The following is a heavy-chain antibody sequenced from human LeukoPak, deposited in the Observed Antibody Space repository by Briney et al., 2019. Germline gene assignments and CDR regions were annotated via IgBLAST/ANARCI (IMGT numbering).Heavy chain of an antibody. CDR2: IKQDGGEK. V-gene: IGHV3-7*05. Sequence: PGGSLRLSCAASGFTFNTYWMSWVRQAPGKGLEWVANIKQDGGEKYYVDSVKGRFTISRDNAKNSLFLQMNSLRAEDTAVYYCAILAVADPNWFDPWGQGTLVTVSS. CDR1: GFTFNTYW. D-gene: IGHD6-19*01. J-gene: IGHJ5*02. CDR3: AILAVADPNWFDP.